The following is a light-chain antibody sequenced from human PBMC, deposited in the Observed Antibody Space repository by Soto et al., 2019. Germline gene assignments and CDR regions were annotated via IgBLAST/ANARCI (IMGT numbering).Light chain of an antibody. CDR3: SSYTSNNTVAVV. CDR1: SSDIGAYNF. V-gene: IGLV2-14*01. J-gene: IGLJ2*01. Sequence: QSVLTQPASVSGSPGQSITISCSGTSSDIGAYNFVSWYQQHPGKTPKLMIYDVTSRPSGVSARFSGSKSGTTASLTISGLQAEDEADYYCSSYTSNNTVAVVFGEGTKLTVL. CDR2: DVT.